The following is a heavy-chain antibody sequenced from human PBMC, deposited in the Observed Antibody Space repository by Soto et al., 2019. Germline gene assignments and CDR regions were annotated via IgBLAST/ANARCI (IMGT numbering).Heavy chain of an antibody. J-gene: IGHJ1*01. Sequence: GGSLRLYCSASGFTFSSYAMHWVRQAPGKGLEYVSAISSNGGSTYYADSVKGRFTISRYNSKNTHYLQMSSLRAEDTSVYYWVKGSHGVPTAEYLQPWGQGTPVTGSS. D-gene: IGHD2-2*01. V-gene: IGHV3-64D*06. CDR3: VKGSHGVPTAEYLQP. CDR2: ISSNGGST. CDR1: GFTFSSYA.